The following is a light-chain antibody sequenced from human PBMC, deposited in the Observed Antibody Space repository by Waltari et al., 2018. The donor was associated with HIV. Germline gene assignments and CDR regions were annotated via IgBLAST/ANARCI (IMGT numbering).Light chain of an antibody. CDR1: NSNVGGH. CDR3: CSYVGRWV. V-gene: IGLV2-23*02. J-gene: IGLJ2*01. CDR2: DVT. Sequence: QSALTQPASVSGSPGQSISISCLGVNSNVGGHVSWYQHNPGKAPKVIIYDVTERPSGVSHRFSGSRSGNTASLTISGLQAEDEADYYCCSYVGRWVFGGGTTLTVL.